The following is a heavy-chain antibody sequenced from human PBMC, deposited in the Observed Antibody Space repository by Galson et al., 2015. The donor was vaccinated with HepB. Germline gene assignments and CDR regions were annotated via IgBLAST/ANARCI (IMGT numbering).Heavy chain of an antibody. Sequence: GVIFSRYAISWLRQAPGQGLEWMGGIIPLFGSANYAQKLQGRVTITADESTSTAYMELRSLKSEDTALYYCARQYDSSGYYAYWGQGTLVTVSS. CDR3: ARQYDSSGYYAY. CDR1: GVIFSRYA. D-gene: IGHD3-22*01. J-gene: IGHJ4*02. CDR2: IIPLFGSA. V-gene: IGHV1-69*01.